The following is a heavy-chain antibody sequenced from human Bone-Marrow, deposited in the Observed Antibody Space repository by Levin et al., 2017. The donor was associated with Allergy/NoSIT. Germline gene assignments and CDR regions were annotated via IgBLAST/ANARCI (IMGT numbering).Heavy chain of an antibody. J-gene: IGHJ4*02. CDR1: GDSIRSPTYY. D-gene: IGHD5-24*01. CDR2: INYGEST. Sequence: SETLSLSCAVSGDSIRSPTYYWGWIRQSPGKGLEWIGSINYGESTYANPTLKSRVTMSIDTSKNQFSLELSSVTAADTAVYYCVRERDSAWYYFDYWGQGTLVTVSS. V-gene: IGHV4-39*02. CDR3: VRERDSAWYYFDY.